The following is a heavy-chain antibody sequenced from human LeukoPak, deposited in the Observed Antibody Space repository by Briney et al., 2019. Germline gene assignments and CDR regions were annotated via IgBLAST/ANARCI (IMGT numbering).Heavy chain of an antibody. V-gene: IGHV4-31*03. Sequence: PSETLSLTCTVSGGSISNGGYFWTWIRQHPGKGLEWIGYISYSGSTYYNPSLKSRLTISVDTSKNQFSLKLSSVTAADTAVYYCARATSRSGRFDYWGQGTMVTVSS. CDR2: ISYSGST. CDR3: ARATSRSGRFDY. J-gene: IGHJ4*03. CDR1: GGSISNGGYF. D-gene: IGHD3-3*01.